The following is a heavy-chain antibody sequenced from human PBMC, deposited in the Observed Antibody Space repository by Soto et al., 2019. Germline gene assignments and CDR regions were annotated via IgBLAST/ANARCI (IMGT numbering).Heavy chain of an antibody. CDR2: IYPGDSDT. D-gene: IGHD2-15*01. Sequence: EVQLVQSGAEVKKPGESLKISCKGSGYSFTSYWIGWVRQMPGKGLEWMGIIYPGDSDTRYSPSFQGQVTISADKSISTAYLQWSSLKASDTAMYYCARLNIVVVVAAESGVDYWGQGTLVTVSS. CDR3: ARLNIVVVVAAESGVDY. CDR1: GYSFTSYW. V-gene: IGHV5-51*01. J-gene: IGHJ4*02.